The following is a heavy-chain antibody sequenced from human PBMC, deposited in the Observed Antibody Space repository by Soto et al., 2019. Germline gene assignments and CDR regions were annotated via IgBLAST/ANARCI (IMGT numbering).Heavy chain of an antibody. CDR1: GFTFGSYW. Sequence: EVQLVESGGGLVQPGGSLRLSCAVSGFTFGSYWMNWVRLIPGKGLEWVAYIKPDGSATYYVDSVKGRFTISRDNAKNLLYLQMNSLRVEATSVYYCERAGYCGPGWYDYFDYWGQGTLVPVSS. CDR3: ERAGYCGPGWYDYFDY. D-gene: IGHD6-19*01. CDR2: IKPDGSAT. J-gene: IGHJ4*02. V-gene: IGHV3-7*01.